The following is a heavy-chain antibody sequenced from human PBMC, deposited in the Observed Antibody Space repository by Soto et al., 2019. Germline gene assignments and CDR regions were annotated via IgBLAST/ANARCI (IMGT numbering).Heavy chain of an antibody. D-gene: IGHD6-19*01. V-gene: IGHV4-34*01. J-gene: IGHJ4*02. Sequence: SETLSLTCAVYGGSFSGYYWSWIRQPPGKGLEWIGEINHSGSTNYNPSLKSRVTISVDTSKNQFSLKLSSVTAADTAVYYCASKGWYGDFDYWGQGTLVTVSS. CDR1: GGSFSGYY. CDR2: INHSGST. CDR3: ASKGWYGDFDY.